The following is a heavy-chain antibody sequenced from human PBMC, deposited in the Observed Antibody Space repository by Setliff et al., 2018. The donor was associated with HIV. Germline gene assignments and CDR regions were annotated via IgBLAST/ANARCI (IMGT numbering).Heavy chain of an antibody. V-gene: IGHV4-34*01. CDR2: INHSGST. CDR1: GGSFSGYY. CDR3: ARVFDRWLLDAFDI. J-gene: IGHJ3*02. Sequence: PSETLSLTCAVYGGSFSGYYWSWIRQPPGKGLEWIGEINHSGSTNYNPSLKSRVTISVDTSKNQFSLKLSSVTAADTAVYYCARVFDRWLLDAFDIWGQGTMVTVSS. D-gene: IGHD2-15*01.